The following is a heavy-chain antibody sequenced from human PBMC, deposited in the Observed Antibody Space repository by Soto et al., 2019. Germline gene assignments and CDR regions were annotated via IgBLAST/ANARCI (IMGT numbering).Heavy chain of an antibody. CDR1: GFTFSNYA. CDR2: MSGDEGSA. Sequence: EVQLLESGGGLVQPGGSLRLSCAASGFTFSNYAMSWVRQAPGMGLEWVSAMSGDEGSAYYADSVRGRFTVSRDNSKNTLYLEMHSLRGEDTAVYYCAKVRSWNSFYKIEGQNYYALDVWGRGTTVTVSS. CDR3: AKVRSWNSFYKIEGQNYYALDV. V-gene: IGHV3-23*01. D-gene: IGHD3-10*01. J-gene: IGHJ6*02.